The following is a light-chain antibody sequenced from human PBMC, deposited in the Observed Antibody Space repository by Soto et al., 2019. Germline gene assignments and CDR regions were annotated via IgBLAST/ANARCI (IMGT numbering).Light chain of an antibody. CDR2: DAS. CDR1: QSVSSY. J-gene: IGKJ4*01. V-gene: IGKV3-11*01. CDR3: QQRSNWLGT. Sequence: EIVLTQSPATLSLSPGERATLSCRVSQSVSSYLAWYQQKPGQAPRLLIYDASNRATGIPARFSGSGSGTDFTLTISSLEPEDFAVYYCQQRSNWLGTFGGGTKVEIK.